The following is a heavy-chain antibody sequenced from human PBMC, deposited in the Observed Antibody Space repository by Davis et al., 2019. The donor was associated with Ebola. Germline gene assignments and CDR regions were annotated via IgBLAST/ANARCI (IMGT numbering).Heavy chain of an antibody. J-gene: IGHJ6*02. D-gene: IGHD6-13*01. CDR2: ISGSGGST. Sequence: GESLKISCAASGFTFSSYAMSWVRQAPGKGLEWVSAISGSGGSTYYADSVKGRFTISRDNSKNTLYLQMNSLRAEDTAVYYCAREGGQLSIGGEFYYYGMDVWGQGTTVTVSS. V-gene: IGHV3-23*01. CDR3: AREGGQLSIGGEFYYYGMDV. CDR1: GFTFSSYA.